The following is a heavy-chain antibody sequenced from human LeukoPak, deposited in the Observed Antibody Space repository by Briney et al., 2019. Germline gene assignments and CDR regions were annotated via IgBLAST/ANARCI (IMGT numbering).Heavy chain of an antibody. CDR3: AGDHVVASGAVAY. CDR1: GFTVSDNY. V-gene: IGHV3-53*01. D-gene: IGHD2-15*01. CDR2: LDSGGTA. J-gene: IGHJ4*02. Sequence: PGGSLRLSCAASGFTVSDNYMSWFRQAPGKGLEWLSVLDSGGTAIYADSVRGRFTISRDNSKNTLHLQMDSLTIEDSALYYCAGDHVVASGAVAYWGQGTLVTVSS.